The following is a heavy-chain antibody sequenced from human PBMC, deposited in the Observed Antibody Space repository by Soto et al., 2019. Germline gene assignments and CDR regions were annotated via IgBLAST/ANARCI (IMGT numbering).Heavy chain of an antibody. D-gene: IGHD3-10*01. CDR3: AAIRTVVGY. CDR2: IKDRGSSYIT. CDR1: GFTFSDHY. J-gene: IGHJ4*02. V-gene: IGHV3-72*01. Sequence: EVQLVESGGGLVQPGGSLRLSCAASGFTFSDHYMDWVRQAPGKGLEWVGRIKDRGSSYITEYAVSVKGRFTISPDDLKNSLYLQMNSVKTEDTAVYYCAAIRTVVGYWGQGTLVTVSS.